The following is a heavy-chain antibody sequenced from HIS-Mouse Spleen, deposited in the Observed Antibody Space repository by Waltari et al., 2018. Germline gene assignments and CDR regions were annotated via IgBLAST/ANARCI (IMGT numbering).Heavy chain of an antibody. CDR3: AREIPYSSSWYDWYFDL. V-gene: IGHV4-39*07. J-gene: IGHJ2*01. CDR1: GGSISSSSYY. D-gene: IGHD6-13*01. Sequence: QLQLQESGPGLVKPSETLSLTCTVSGGSISSSSYYWGWIRQPTGKGLVWIGSIYYSGGTYYNPSLKSRVTISVDTSKNQFSLKLSSVTAADTAVYYCAREIPYSSSWYDWYFDLWGRGTLVTVSS. CDR2: IYYSGGT.